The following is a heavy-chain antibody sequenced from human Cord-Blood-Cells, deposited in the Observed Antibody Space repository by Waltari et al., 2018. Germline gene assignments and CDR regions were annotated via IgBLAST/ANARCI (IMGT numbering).Heavy chain of an antibody. V-gene: IGHV4-31*03. J-gene: IGHJ4*02. Sequence: QVQLQESGPGLVKPSQTLSLTCTVSGGSISRCGYYWSWIRQHPGKGPEWIGYIYYSGSTYYNPSLKSRVTISVDTSKNQFSLKLSSVTAADTAVYYCARGTPLTGDDYWGQGTLVTVSS. CDR3: ARGTPLTGDDY. D-gene: IGHD7-27*01. CDR2: IYYSGST. CDR1: GGSISRCGYY.